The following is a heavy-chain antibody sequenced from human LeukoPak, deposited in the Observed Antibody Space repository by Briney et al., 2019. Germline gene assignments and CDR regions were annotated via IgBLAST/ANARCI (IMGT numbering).Heavy chain of an antibody. V-gene: IGHV3-33*08. J-gene: IGHJ4*02. CDR1: GFTLSDHY. D-gene: IGHD3-10*01. Sequence: GGSLRLSCAASGFTLSDHYMDWVRQAPGKGLEWVAVIWYDGSNKYYADSVKGRFTISRDNSKNTLYLQMNSLRAEDTAVYYCARDSSAFPYYYGSGSSDYWGQGTLVTVSS. CDR2: IWYDGSNK. CDR3: ARDSSAFPYYYGSGSSDY.